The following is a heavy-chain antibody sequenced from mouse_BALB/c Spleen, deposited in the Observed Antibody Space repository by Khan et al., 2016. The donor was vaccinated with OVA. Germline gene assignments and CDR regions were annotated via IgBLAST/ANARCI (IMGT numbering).Heavy chain of an antibody. CDR2: INPGSGGT. V-gene: IGHV1-54*01. D-gene: IGHD1-1*02. Sequence: QVQLQQSGAELVRPGTSGKVSCKASGYSFTDYLIDWVNQRPGQGLEWNGVINPGSGGTNYNEKFTGKPTLTADKFSSNSYMQLSSPTSDDSAVYFCSRGGYGSLAYWGQGTLVTVSA. CDR1: GYSFTDYL. CDR3: SRGGYGSLAY. J-gene: IGHJ3*01.